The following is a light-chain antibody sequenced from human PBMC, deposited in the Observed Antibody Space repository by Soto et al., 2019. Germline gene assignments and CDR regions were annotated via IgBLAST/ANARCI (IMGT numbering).Light chain of an antibody. Sequence: EIVLTQSPGTLSVSPCERATLSCRASQNVGTNLAWFQQKPGQAPRLLIYAASTRATGLPARFSGSASGSDFTLTISSLQSEDVAIYYCQQYNNWPRTFGQGTKVDIK. CDR1: QNVGTN. CDR3: QQYNNWPRT. V-gene: IGKV3-15*01. CDR2: AAS. J-gene: IGKJ1*01.